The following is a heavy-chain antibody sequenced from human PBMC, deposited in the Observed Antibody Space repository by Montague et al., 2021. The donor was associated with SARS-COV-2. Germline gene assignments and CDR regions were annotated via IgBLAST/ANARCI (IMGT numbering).Heavy chain of an antibody. CDR1: GDSVKTNLYY. V-gene: IGHV4-39*01. Sequence: SETLSLTCTVSGDSVKTNLYYWGWIRQPPGKGLEWIGNIYYTGTTYYNPSLKIRVTMSVDTSKNQFSLKLTSVTAADTAVYYCANADRCSSGSCYSPFDSGGKGSLVPVSA. CDR2: IYYTGTT. CDR3: ANADRCSSGSCYSPFDS. J-gene: IGHJ4*02. D-gene: IGHD2-15*01.